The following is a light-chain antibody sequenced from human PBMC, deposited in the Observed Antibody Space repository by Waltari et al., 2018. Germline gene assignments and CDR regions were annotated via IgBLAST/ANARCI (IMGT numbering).Light chain of an antibody. CDR1: SSDVGGYTS. J-gene: IGLJ2*01. CDR2: DVS. V-gene: IGLV2-23*02. CDR3: CSYAGSSTPVI. Sequence: QSALTQPASVSGYPGQSITISCPGPSSDVGGYTSVSWYQQPPGKAPKFIIYDVSKRPSGVSNRFSGSKSGNTASLTISGLQAEDEADYYCCSYAGSSTPVIFGGGTKLTVL.